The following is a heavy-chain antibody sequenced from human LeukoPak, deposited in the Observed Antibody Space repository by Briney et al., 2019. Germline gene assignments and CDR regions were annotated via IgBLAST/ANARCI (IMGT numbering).Heavy chain of an antibody. V-gene: IGHV3-30*18. CDR2: ISYDGSNK. CDR3: ANWAVVITPRYYFDY. CDR1: GFTFSSYG. Sequence: GGSLRLTCAASGFTFSSYGMHWVRQPPGQGLEWVAGISYDGSNKYYADPVRGRFTISRDNSKNTLHLQMNSLRAEDTAVYYCANWAVVITPRYYFDYWGQGTLVTVSS. D-gene: IGHD3-22*01. J-gene: IGHJ4*02.